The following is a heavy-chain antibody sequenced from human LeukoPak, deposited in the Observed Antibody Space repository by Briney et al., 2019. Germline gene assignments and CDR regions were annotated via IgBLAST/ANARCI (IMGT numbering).Heavy chain of an antibody. V-gene: IGHV3-13*04. CDR2: IGTAGDT. Sequence: GGSLRLSCAASGFTFSSYDMHWVRQATGKGLEWVSAIGTAGDTYYPGSVKGRFTISRENAKNSLYLQMNSLRAEDTAVYYCARAVAGTFYFDYWGQGTLVTVSS. CDR3: ARAVAGTFYFDY. J-gene: IGHJ4*02. D-gene: IGHD6-19*01. CDR1: GFTFSSYD.